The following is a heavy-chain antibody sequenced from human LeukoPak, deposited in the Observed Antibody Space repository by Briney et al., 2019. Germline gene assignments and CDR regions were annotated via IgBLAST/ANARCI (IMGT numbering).Heavy chain of an antibody. J-gene: IGHJ4*02. CDR3: AINGKRGSGWFPFDY. V-gene: IGHV1-8*01. CDR2: MNPNSGNT. D-gene: IGHD6-19*01. Sequence: GASVKVSCKASGYTFTSYDNNWVRQAQGQGLEWMGWMNPNSGNTGNAQKFQGRVTMTRNTSKSTAYMELSSLRSEDTAVYYGAINGKRGSGWFPFDYWGQGTLVTVSS. CDR1: GYTFTSYD.